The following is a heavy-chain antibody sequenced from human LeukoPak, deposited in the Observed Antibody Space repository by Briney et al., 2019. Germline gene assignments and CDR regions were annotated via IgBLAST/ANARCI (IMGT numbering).Heavy chain of an antibody. CDR3: ARGTTINYYGMDV. J-gene: IGHJ6*02. CDR1: GGSISSGDYY. V-gene: IGHV4-30-4*01. Sequence: SETLSLTCTVSGGSISSGDYYWSWIRQSPGKGLEWIGYIYYSGSTYYNPSLKSRVTISVDTSKNQFSLKLSSVTAADTAVYYCARGTTINYYGMDVWGQGTTVTVSS. D-gene: IGHD1-7*01. CDR2: IYYSGST.